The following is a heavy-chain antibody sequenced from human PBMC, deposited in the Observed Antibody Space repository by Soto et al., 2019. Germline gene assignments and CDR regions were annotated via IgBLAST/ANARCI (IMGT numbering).Heavy chain of an antibody. D-gene: IGHD6-6*01. CDR1: GFTFDDYA. Sequence: EVQLVESGGGLVQPGRSLRLSCAASGFTFDDYAMHWVRQAPGKGLEWVSGISWNSGSIGYADSVKGRFTISRDNAKNSLYLQMNSLRAEDTALYYCAKGLSSSSGLTWFDPWGQGTLVTVSS. CDR3: AKGLSSSSGLTWFDP. CDR2: ISWNSGSI. J-gene: IGHJ5*02. V-gene: IGHV3-9*01.